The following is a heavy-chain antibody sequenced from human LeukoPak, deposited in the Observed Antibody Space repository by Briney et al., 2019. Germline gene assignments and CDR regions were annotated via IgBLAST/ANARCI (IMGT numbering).Heavy chain of an antibody. CDR2: IRDDGSNK. CDR1: GFTFSRYG. J-gene: IGHJ5*01. V-gene: IGHV3-30*02. Sequence: GGSLRLSCAASGFTFSRYGMHWVRQAPGKGLEWVTVIRDDGSNKYYGDSVKGRFTISRDNSKNTLYLQMDSLRAEHTAVYYCVKGHAAVAGNRWFDSWGQGILVTVSS. D-gene: IGHD6-19*01. CDR3: VKGHAAVAGNRWFDS.